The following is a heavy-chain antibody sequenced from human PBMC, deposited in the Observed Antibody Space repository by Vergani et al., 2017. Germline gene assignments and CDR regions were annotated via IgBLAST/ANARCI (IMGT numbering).Heavy chain of an antibody. V-gene: IGHV4-39*01. D-gene: IGHD6-19*01. CDR1: GASIRSSNYY. CDR2: IYYSGCT. Sequence: QLQLQESGPGLVKPSATLSLTCSVSGASIRSSNYYWGWIRQPPGKGLEWIASIYYSGCTYYNPSLNSRVTISVDTSKNQFSLKLSSVTAADTAVYFCARHSTVEWLVKLGWIDPWGQGILVTVSS. CDR3: ARHSTVEWLVKLGWIDP. J-gene: IGHJ5*02.